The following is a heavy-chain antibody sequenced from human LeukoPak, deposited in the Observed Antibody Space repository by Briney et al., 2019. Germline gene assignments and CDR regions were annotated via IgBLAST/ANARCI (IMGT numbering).Heavy chain of an antibody. CDR3: ARDRNYYYDSSGYYTGLFDP. Sequence: SETLSLTCAVYGGSFSGYFWTWIRQPPGKGLEWLGEINHSGSTNYNPSLKSRVTISVDTSKNQFSLKLSSVTAADTAVYYCARDRNYYYDSSGYYTGLFDPWGQGTLVTVSS. V-gene: IGHV4-34*01. D-gene: IGHD3-22*01. J-gene: IGHJ5*02. CDR2: INHSGST. CDR1: GGSFSGYF.